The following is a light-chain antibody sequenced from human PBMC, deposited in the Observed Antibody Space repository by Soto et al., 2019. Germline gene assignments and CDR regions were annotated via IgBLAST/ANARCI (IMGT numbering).Light chain of an antibody. Sequence: QLVLTQPRSVSGSPGQSVTISCTGTSSDVGGYTFVSWYQQHPGKAPKVMIYDVTKRPSGVPDRFSGSKSGNTASLTISGLQAEDEADYYCCSYAGGYTYVFGTGTKLTVL. CDR2: DVT. CDR1: SSDVGGYTF. V-gene: IGLV2-11*01. CDR3: CSYAGGYTYV. J-gene: IGLJ1*01.